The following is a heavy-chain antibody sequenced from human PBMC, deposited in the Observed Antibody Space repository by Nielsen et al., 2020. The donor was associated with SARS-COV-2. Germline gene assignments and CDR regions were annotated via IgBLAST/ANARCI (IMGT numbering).Heavy chain of an antibody. D-gene: IGHD2-21*01. J-gene: IGHJ4*02. CDR3: AKDMGRVVLRVHQLKGPFDY. Sequence: GGSLRLSCADSGFTVSSKYMSWVRQAPGKGLEWVSGVSWNSAYMAYADSVKGRFTISRDNAKNSLYLQMNSLRAEDTALYFCAKDMGRVVLRVHQLKGPFDYWGQGTLVTVSS. CDR2: VSWNSAYM. CDR1: GFTVSSKY. V-gene: IGHV3-9*01.